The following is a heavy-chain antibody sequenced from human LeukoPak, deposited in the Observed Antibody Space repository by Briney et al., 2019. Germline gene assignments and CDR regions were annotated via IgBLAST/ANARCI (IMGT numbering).Heavy chain of an antibody. CDR2: IYNSATT. D-gene: IGHD5-24*01. J-gene: IGHJ3*01. Sequence: SETLSLTCTVSGDSIRSHYCAWIRQPPGKGLEWIGHIYNSATTDYNPSFKSRVTISLDASKKQFSLKMTSVTALDSAVYYCARGGEGYNDDAFEVWGLGTAVTVSS. V-gene: IGHV4-59*11. CDR3: ARGGEGYNDDAFEV. CDR1: GDSIRSHY.